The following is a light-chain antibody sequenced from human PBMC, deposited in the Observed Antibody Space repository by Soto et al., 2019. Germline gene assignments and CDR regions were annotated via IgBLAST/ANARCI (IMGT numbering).Light chain of an antibody. CDR1: QSLSSSN. CDR3: QQYVGSPPIT. CDR2: GAS. V-gene: IGKV3-20*01. Sequence: IVLTQPPGTLSLSPGERATLSCRASQSLSSSNLAWYQQKPGQAPRLLIFGASSRATGIPDRFSGSGSGTDFTLTISRLEPEDFAVYYCQQYVGSPPITFGRGTRLET. J-gene: IGKJ5*01.